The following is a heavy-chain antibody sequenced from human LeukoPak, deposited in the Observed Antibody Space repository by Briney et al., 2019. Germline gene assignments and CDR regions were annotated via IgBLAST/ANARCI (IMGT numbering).Heavy chain of an antibody. V-gene: IGHV3-7*01. Sequence: GGSLRLSCSASGFTFSGYWMTWVRQASGKGLEWVASIKHDGSEKYYVDSVEGRFTISRDNAKNSLHLQMNSLRAEDTAVYYCTKSDWFDPWGQGTLVTVSS. CDR2: IKHDGSEK. D-gene: IGHD3-3*01. J-gene: IGHJ5*02. CDR3: TKSDWFDP. CDR1: GFTFSGYW.